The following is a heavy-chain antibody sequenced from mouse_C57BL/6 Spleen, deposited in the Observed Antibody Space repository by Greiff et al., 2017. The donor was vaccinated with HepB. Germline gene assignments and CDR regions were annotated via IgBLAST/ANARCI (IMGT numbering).Heavy chain of an antibody. J-gene: IGHJ4*01. Sequence: EVKLEESEGGLVQPGSSMKLSCTASGFTFSDYYMAWVRQVPEKGLEWVANINYDGSSTYYLDSLKSRFIISRDNAKNILYLQMSSLKSEDTATYYCAREGDYYGSSWNAMDYWGQGTSVTVSS. V-gene: IGHV5-16*01. CDR3: AREGDYYGSSWNAMDY. D-gene: IGHD1-1*01. CDR2: INYDGSST. CDR1: GFTFSDYY.